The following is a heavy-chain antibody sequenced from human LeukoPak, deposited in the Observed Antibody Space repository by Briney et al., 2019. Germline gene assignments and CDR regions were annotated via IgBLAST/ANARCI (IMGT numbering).Heavy chain of an antibody. D-gene: IGHD5/OR15-5a*01. CDR1: GFTFSSYA. J-gene: IGHJ6*02. CDR3: AKDLSHDRTYYYYGMDV. V-gene: IGHV3-23*01. Sequence: PGGSLRLSCAASGFTFSSYAMSWVRQAPGKGLEWVSAISGSGGSTYYADSVKGRFTISRDNSKNTLYLQMNSLRAEDTAVYYCAKDLSHDRTYYYYGMDVWGQGTTVTVSS. CDR2: ISGSGGST.